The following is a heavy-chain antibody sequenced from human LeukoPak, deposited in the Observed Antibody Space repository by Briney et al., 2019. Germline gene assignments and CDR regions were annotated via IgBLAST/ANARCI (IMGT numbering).Heavy chain of an antibody. V-gene: IGHV4-34*01. CDR1: GGSFSGYY. CDR3: ARHPAASDTAMGNFDY. CDR2: INHSGST. J-gene: IGHJ4*02. D-gene: IGHD5-18*01. Sequence: SETLSLTCAVYGGSFSGYYWSWIRQPPGKGLEWIGEINHSGSTDYNPSLKSRVTISVDTSKNQFSLKLSSVTAADTAVYYCARHPAASDTAMGNFDYWGQGTLVTVSS.